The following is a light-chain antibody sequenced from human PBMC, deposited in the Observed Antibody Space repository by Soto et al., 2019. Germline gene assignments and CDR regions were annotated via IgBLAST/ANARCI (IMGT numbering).Light chain of an antibody. J-gene: IGLJ2*01. CDR3: ATWDRSLSVGV. Sequence: QSVLTQPPSVSAAPGQKVTISCSGSSSNIGNNYVFWYQQLPGTAPKLLIYDNDKRPSGIPDRFSGSKSGTSATLGITGPQTGDEADYYCATWDRSLSVGVFGGGTKVTVL. V-gene: IGLV1-51*01. CDR2: DND. CDR1: SSNIGNNY.